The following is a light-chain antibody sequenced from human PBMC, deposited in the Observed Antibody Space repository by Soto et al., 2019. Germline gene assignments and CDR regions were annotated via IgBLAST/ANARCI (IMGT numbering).Light chain of an antibody. CDR1: SGHSSYT. CDR3: QTWGTGIQV. V-gene: IGLV4-69*01. CDR2: VNSDGSH. J-gene: IGLJ1*01. Sequence: QLVLTQSPSASASLGASVKLTCTLSSGHSSYTIAWHQQQPQKGPRYLMKVNSDGSHSKGAGIPDRFSGSSSGAERYLPISSLQSEDEADYYCQTWGTGIQVFGAGTKLTVL.